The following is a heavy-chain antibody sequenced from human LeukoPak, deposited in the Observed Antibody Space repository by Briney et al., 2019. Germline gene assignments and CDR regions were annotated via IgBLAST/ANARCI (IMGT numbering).Heavy chain of an antibody. D-gene: IGHD5-18*01. J-gene: IGHJ6*02. CDR2: ISGSGGST. V-gene: IGHV3-23*01. CDR3: AKGLDTAMATYYYGMDV. Sequence: GGSLRLSCAASGCTFSSYAMSWVRQAPGKGLEWVSAISGSGGSTYYADSVKGRFTISRDNSKNTLYLQMNSLRAEDTAVYYCAKGLDTAMATYYYGMDVWGQGTTVTVSS. CDR1: GCTFSSYA.